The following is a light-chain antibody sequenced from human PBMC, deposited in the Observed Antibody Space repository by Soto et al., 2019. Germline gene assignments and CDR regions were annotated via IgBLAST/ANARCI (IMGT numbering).Light chain of an antibody. J-gene: IGKJ2*01. CDR3: QQYVSSPYT. CDR2: GTS. Sequence: EILLTQSPGTLSLSAGERATLSCMASQSVSSSYLAWYQQKPGQAPSLLIHGTSRRATGIPDRFSGSGSGTDFTLTISRLEPAEFAVYYCQQYVSSPYTFGQGTKLEIK. V-gene: IGKV3-20*01. CDR1: QSVSSSY.